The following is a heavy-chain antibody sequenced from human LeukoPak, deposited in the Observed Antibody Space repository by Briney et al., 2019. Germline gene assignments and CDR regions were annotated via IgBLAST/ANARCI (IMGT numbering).Heavy chain of an antibody. CDR3: TRGAGSTTSNDAFDI. CDR2: INHSGST. Sequence: SETLSLTCAVYGGSFSGYYWSWIRQPPGKGLEWIGEINHSGSTNYNPSFKSRVTISVDTSNNQFSLKVSYVTAADTAAYYCTRGAGSTTSNDAFDIWGQGTMVPVSS. J-gene: IGHJ3*02. D-gene: IGHD1-1*01. CDR1: GGSFSGYY. V-gene: IGHV4-34*01.